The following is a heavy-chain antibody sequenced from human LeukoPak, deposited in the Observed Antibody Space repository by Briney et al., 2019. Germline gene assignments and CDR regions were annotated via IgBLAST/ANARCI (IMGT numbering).Heavy chain of an antibody. D-gene: IGHD3-10*01. CDR2: ISYDGSNK. CDR1: GFTFSSYA. CDR3: AKDPVSGYGSGSYYKTAGCGY. V-gene: IGHV3-30-3*01. J-gene: IGHJ4*02. Sequence: GGSLRPSCAASGFTFSSYAMHWVRQAPGKGLEWVAVISYDGSNKYYADSVKGRFTISRDNSKNTLYLQLNSLRAEDTAVYYCAKDPVSGYGSGSYYKTAGCGYWGQGTLVTVSS.